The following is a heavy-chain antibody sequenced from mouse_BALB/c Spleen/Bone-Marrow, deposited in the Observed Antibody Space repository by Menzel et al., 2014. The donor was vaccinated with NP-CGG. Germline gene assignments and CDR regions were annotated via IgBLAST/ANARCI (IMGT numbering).Heavy chain of an antibody. CDR3: ARWGTCENWYFDV. CDR2: ISSGSSTI. V-gene: IGHV5-17*02. J-gene: IGHJ1*01. Sequence: EVKLMESGGGLVQPGGSRKLSCAASGFTFSSFGMHWVRQAPEKGLEWVAYISSGSSTIYYADTVKGRFTISRDNPKNTLFLQMTSLRSEDTAMYYCARWGTCENWYFDVWGAGTTVTVSS. D-gene: IGHD3-3*01. CDR1: GFTFSSFG.